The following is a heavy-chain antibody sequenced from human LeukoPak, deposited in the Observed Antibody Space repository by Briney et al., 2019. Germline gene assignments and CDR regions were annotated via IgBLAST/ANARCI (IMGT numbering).Heavy chain of an antibody. CDR3: ASSRSAGYDFWTANPRAWVY. CDR2: IYHSGST. CDR1: GGSISSSNW. D-gene: IGHD3-3*01. Sequence: PSETLSLTCAVSGGSISSSNWWSWVRQPPGKGLEWIGEIYHSGSTNYNPSLKSRVTISVDKSKNQFSLKLSSVTAADTAVYYCASSRSAGYDFWTANPRAWVYWGQGTLVTVSS. V-gene: IGHV4-4*02. J-gene: IGHJ4*02.